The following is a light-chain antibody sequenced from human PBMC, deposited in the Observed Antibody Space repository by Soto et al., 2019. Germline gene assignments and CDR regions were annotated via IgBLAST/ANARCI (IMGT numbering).Light chain of an antibody. J-gene: IGKJ5*01. CDR1: QSVSNSY. Sequence: EIVLTQSPGTLSLSPGERATLSCRASQSVSNSYLAWYQQEPGQAPRLLIYGASTRATGIPARFSGSGSGTEFTLTISSLQSEDFAVYYCQQYKNWPPITFGQGTRLEIK. CDR3: QQYKNWPPIT. V-gene: IGKV3-15*01. CDR2: GAS.